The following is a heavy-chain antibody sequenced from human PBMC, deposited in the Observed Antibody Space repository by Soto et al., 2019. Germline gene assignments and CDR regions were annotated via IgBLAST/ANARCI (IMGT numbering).Heavy chain of an antibody. J-gene: IGHJ4*02. Sequence: QVQLQESGPGLVKPSQTLSLTCTVSGGSISSGDYYWSWIRQPPGKGLEWIGYIYYSGSTYYNPSLKMRVTISVDTSKNQFSLKLSSVTAADTAVYYCASSINYYDSSGYPNGFDYWGQGTLVTVSS. CDR3: ASSINYYDSSGYPNGFDY. CDR1: GGSISSGDYY. D-gene: IGHD3-22*01. V-gene: IGHV4-30-4*01. CDR2: IYYSGST.